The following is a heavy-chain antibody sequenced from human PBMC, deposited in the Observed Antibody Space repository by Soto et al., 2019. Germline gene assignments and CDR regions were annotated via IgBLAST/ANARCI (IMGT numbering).Heavy chain of an antibody. V-gene: IGHV5-51*01. J-gene: IGHJ6*02. CDR1: GYSFTSYW. CDR2: IYPGDSDT. D-gene: IGHD6-13*01. CDR3: ARNGIAAAAGEYYYYGMDV. Sequence: GESLKISCKGSGYSFTSYWIGWVRQMPGKGLEWMGIIYPGDSDTRYSPSFQGQVTISADKSISTAYLQWSSLKASDTAMYYCARNGIAAAAGEYYYYGMDVWGQGTTVTVSS.